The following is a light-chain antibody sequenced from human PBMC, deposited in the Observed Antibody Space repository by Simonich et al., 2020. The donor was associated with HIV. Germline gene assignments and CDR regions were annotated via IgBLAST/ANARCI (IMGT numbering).Light chain of an antibody. CDR3: SSYTSSSTLV. V-gene: IGLV2-14*02. Sequence: QSALTQPASVSGSPGQSITISCTGTCSDVGSYNLVSWYQQDPGKAPKLIIYEGSKRPSGVSDRFSGSKSGNTASLTISGLQAEDEADYYCSSYTSSSTLVFGGGTKVTVV. J-gene: IGLJ2*01. CDR2: EGS. CDR1: CSDVGSYNL.